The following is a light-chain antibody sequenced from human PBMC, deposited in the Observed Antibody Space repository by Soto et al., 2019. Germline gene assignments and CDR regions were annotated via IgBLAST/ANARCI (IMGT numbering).Light chain of an antibody. Sequence: EIVMTQSPATLSVSPGERATLSCRASQSVSSNLAWYQQKPGQAPRLLIYGASTRATGIPARFSGSGSGTEFTLTISNLQSEDFAVYYCQQYNNWPPAYAFGQGTKLESK. CDR2: GAS. CDR1: QSVSSN. J-gene: IGKJ2*01. CDR3: QQYNNWPPAYA. V-gene: IGKV3-15*01.